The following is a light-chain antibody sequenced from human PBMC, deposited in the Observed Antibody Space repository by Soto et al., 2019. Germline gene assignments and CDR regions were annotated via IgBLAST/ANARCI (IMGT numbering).Light chain of an antibody. V-gene: IGKV1-39*01. Sequence: DIQMTQSPSSLSASVGDRVTITCRASQSISSYLNWYQQKPGKATKLLIYAASSLQSGVPSRFSGSESGTDCTLTISSLQPEDFATYYGHQGYSTPITFGQGTRLEIK. J-gene: IGKJ5*01. CDR1: QSISSY. CDR2: AAS. CDR3: HQGYSTPIT.